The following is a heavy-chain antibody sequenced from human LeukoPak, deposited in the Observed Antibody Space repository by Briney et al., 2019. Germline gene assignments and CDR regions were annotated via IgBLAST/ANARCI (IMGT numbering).Heavy chain of an antibody. CDR2: IYYSGST. V-gene: IGHV4-39*01. J-gene: IGHJ4*02. CDR3: ASSPSGYWWNFDC. D-gene: IGHD3-22*01. Sequence: PSETLSLTWTVSGGSISSNNYYWGWIRQPPGKGLEWIGSIYYSGSTYNNPSLKSRVTISVDTTKNQFSLKLTSVTAADTAVYYCASSPSGYWWNFDCWGQGTLVTVSS. CDR1: GGSISSNNYY.